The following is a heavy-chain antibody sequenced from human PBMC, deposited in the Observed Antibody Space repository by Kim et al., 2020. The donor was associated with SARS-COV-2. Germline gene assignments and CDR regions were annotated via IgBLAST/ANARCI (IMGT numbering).Heavy chain of an antibody. CDR2: IYYSGST. D-gene: IGHD4-17*01. Sequence: SETLSLTCTVSSGSISSGGYYWSWIRQHPGKGLEWIGYIYYSGSTYYNPSLKSRITISVDTSKNQFSLKLSSVTAADTAVYYCARAAPDYGGRSVINKWFDPWGQGTLVTVSS. J-gene: IGHJ5*02. V-gene: IGHV4-31*03. CDR3: ARAAPDYGGRSVINKWFDP. CDR1: SGSISSGGYY.